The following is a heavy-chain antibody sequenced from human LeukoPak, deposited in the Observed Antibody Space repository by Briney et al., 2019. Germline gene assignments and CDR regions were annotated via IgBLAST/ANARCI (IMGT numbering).Heavy chain of an antibody. CDR3: ATRTMVRGVRY. D-gene: IGHD3-10*01. Sequence: PSETLSLTCTVSGGSISSTSYYWGWIRQPPGKGLKWIGSIYYSGSTYYNPSLKGRVTISVDTSKNQFSLKLSSVTAADTAVYYCATRTMVRGVRYWGQGTLVTVSS. CDR1: GGSISSTSYY. CDR2: IYYSGST. J-gene: IGHJ4*02. V-gene: IGHV4-39*01.